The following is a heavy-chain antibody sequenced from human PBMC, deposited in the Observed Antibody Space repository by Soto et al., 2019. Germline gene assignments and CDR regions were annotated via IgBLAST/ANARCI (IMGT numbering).Heavy chain of an antibody. CDR3: ARVGYYDILTGRKTLYGYMDV. CDR2: IYSGGST. D-gene: IGHD3-9*01. V-gene: IGHV3-66*01. J-gene: IGHJ6*03. CDR1: GFTVSSNY. Sequence: PGGSLRLSCAASGFTVSSNYMSWVRQAPGKGLEWVSVIYSGGSTYYADSVKGRFTISRDNSKNTLYLQMNSLRAEDTAVYYCARVGYYDILTGRKTLYGYMDVWGKGTTVTVSS.